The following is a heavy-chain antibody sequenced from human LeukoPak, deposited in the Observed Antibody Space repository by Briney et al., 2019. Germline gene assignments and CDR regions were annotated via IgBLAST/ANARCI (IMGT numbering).Heavy chain of an antibody. CDR3: AKLEPSSGWYPGFDY. D-gene: IGHD6-19*01. Sequence: GGSLRLSCAASGFTFSSYAMSWVRQAPGKGLEWVSAISGSGGSTYYADSVKGRFTISRDNSKNTLYLQMNSLRVEDTAVYYCAKLEPSSGWYPGFDYWGQGTLVTVSS. CDR2: ISGSGGST. J-gene: IGHJ4*02. CDR1: GFTFSSYA. V-gene: IGHV3-23*01.